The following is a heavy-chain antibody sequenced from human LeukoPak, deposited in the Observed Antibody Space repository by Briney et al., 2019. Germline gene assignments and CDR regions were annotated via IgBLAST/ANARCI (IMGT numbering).Heavy chain of an antibody. CDR1: GFTFSSYA. Sequence: PGGSLRLSCAASGFTFSSYAMSWVRQAPGKGLEWVSVISGSGGSTYYADSVKGRFTISRDNSKNTLYLQMNSLRAEDTAVYYCAKDPLVNSQEYFDYWGQGTLVTVSS. V-gene: IGHV3-23*01. CDR3: AKDPLVNSQEYFDY. D-gene: IGHD2/OR15-2a*01. CDR2: ISGSGGST. J-gene: IGHJ4*02.